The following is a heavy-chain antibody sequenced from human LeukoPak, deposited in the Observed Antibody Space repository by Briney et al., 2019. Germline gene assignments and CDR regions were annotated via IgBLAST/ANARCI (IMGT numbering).Heavy chain of an antibody. V-gene: IGHV4-4*09. CDR2: IYSSGST. Sequence: SETLSLTCSVSNGSISGYYWSWIRQPPGQTLEWIGYIYSSGSTNYNPSLQSRVTMSVDTSMNQFTLRLSSVTAADTAIYYCARFTYTTRPSDVWGKGTTVTVSS. D-gene: IGHD3-16*01. CDR1: NGSISGYY. J-gene: IGHJ6*04. CDR3: ARFTYTTRPSDV.